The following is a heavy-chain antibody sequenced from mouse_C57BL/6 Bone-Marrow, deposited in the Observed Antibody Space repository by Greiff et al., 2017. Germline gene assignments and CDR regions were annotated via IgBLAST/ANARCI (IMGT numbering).Heavy chain of an antibody. CDR3: ARGGGFYFDY. Sequence: QVQLKQPGAELVKPGASVKMSCKASGYTFTSYWITWVKQRPGQGLEWIGDIYPGSGSTNYNEKFKSKATLSVDTSSSTAYMQLSSLTSEDSAVYYCARGGGFYFDYWGQGTTLTVSS. CDR1: GYTFTSYW. CDR2: IYPGSGST. V-gene: IGHV1-55*01. J-gene: IGHJ2*01.